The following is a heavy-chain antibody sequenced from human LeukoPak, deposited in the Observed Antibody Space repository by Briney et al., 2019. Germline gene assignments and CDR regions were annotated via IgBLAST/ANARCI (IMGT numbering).Heavy chain of an antibody. V-gene: IGHV3-7*04. CDR3: ARALAAAGKGVDYFDY. CDR1: GFTFSSYW. CDR2: IKQDGSEK. Sequence: GGSLRLSCAASGFTFSSYWMSWVRQTPGKGLEWVANIKQDGSEKYYVDSVKGRFTISRDNAKNSLYLQMNSLRAEDTAVYYCARALAAAGKGVDYFDYWGQGTLVTVSS. D-gene: IGHD6-13*01. J-gene: IGHJ4*02.